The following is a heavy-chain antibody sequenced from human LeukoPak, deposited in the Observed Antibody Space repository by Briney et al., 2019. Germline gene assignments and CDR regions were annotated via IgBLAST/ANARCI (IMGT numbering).Heavy chain of an antibody. V-gene: IGHV3-66*01. CDR2: MYTGGGR. D-gene: IGHD2-21*02. Sequence: GGSLRLSCAASGFSVSNYYMSWVRQPPGKGLEGVSVMYTGGGRYYGDSVKGRFTISRDNSKNTVFLQMNSLRVEGTALYYCTRGQSYCGADCYSDWGQGTLVTVSS. J-gene: IGHJ4*02. CDR3: TRGQSYCGADCYSD. CDR1: GFSVSNYY.